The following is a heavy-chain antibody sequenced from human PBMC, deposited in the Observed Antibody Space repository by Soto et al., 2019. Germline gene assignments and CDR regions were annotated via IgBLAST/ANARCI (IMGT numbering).Heavy chain of an antibody. D-gene: IGHD2-21*02. J-gene: IGHJ6*02. CDR2: LYNAGST. Sequence: PLETLSRTSTVSGGSISRYYWSWIRQPPGKGLEWIGYLYNAGSTIYNPSLKSRVTISVDMSQNQFSLNLNYVTAADTAVYYCARDLWGYCGTDCYPLDVWGQGTTVTVS. V-gene: IGHV4-59*01. CDR1: GGSISRYY. CDR3: ARDLWGYCGTDCYPLDV.